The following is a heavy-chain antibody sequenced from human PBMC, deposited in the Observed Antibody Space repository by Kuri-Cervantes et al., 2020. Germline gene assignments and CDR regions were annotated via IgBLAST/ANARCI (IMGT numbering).Heavy chain of an antibody. J-gene: IGHJ4*02. Sequence: SETLSLTCAVYGGSFSGYYWSWIRQPPGKGLEWIGEINHSGSTYYNPSLKSRVTISVDTSKNQFSLKLSSVTAADTAVYYCARRPYYYDSSGLDYWGQGTLVTVSS. D-gene: IGHD3-22*01. CDR1: GGSFSGYY. V-gene: IGHV4-34*01. CDR2: INHSGST. CDR3: ARRPYYYDSSGLDY.